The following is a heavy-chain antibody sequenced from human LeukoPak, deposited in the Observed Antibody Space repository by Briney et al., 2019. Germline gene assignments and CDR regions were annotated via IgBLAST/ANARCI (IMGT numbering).Heavy chain of an antibody. J-gene: IGHJ4*02. V-gene: IGHV3-30-3*01. CDR3: ARASDPSGFDY. CDR1: GFTFSSYA. CDR2: ISYDGINK. D-gene: IGHD6-25*01. Sequence: GGSLRLSCAASGFTFSSYAMHWVRQAPGKGLEWVSVISYDGINKYYADSVKGRFTISRDNSKNTLYLQMNSLRAEDTAVYYCARASDPSGFDYWGQGTLVTVSS.